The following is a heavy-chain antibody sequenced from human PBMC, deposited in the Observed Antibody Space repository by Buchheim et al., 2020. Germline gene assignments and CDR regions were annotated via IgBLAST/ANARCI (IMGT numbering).Heavy chain of an antibody. CDR2: IISDGSGT. CDR3: TRDSTSGSYDY. J-gene: IGHJ4*02. D-gene: IGHD3-10*01. CDR1: GFSFSTFC. V-gene: IGHV3-74*01. Sequence: EVQLVESGGGLVQPGGSLRLSCAASGFSFSTFCMHWVRQAPGMGLVWVSRIISDGSGTIYADSVKGRFTISRDNAQNTLFLQMNSLRAEDTAIYNCTRDSTSGSYDYWGQGTL.